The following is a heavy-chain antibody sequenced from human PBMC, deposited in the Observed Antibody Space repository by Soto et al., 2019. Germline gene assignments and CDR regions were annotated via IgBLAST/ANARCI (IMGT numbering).Heavy chain of an antibody. Sequence: GESLKISCTGFGYTFTTFWISWVRQVPGKGLEWMGIISPGDSDTKYSQSFQGQVTISADKSISTAYLQWNSLKASDTAMYYCARHATYYDILSGYYFDYWGQGTLVTVSS. CDR3: ARHATYYDILSGYYFDY. CDR1: GYTFTTFW. V-gene: IGHV5-51*01. J-gene: IGHJ4*02. CDR2: ISPGDSDT. D-gene: IGHD3-9*01.